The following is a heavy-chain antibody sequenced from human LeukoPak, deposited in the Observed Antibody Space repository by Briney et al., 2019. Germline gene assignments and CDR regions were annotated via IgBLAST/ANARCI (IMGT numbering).Heavy chain of an antibody. CDR1: GFTFSSYW. D-gene: IGHD3-3*01. J-gene: IGHJ2*01. Sequence: GGSLRLSCAASGFTFSSYWMSWVRQAPGKGLEWVANIKQDGSEKYYVDSVKGRFTISRDNAKNSLYLQMNSLRAEDTAVYYCARDLRFWSGNHWYFDLWGRGTLVTVSS. CDR2: IKQDGSEK. V-gene: IGHV3-7*01. CDR3: ARDLRFWSGNHWYFDL.